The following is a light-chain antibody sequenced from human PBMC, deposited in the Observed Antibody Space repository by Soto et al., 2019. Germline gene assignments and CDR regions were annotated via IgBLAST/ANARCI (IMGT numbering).Light chain of an antibody. Sequence: QSALTQPPSASGTPGQRVTISCSGSSSNIGGRTVNWYQQLPGTAPKLLIYNNNQRPSGVPDRFSGSKSGTSASLAITGLQSEDEADYYCAAWDDSLTAQVFGVGTKVTVL. CDR3: AAWDDSLTAQV. V-gene: IGLV1-44*01. J-gene: IGLJ1*01. CDR1: SSNIGGRT. CDR2: NNN.